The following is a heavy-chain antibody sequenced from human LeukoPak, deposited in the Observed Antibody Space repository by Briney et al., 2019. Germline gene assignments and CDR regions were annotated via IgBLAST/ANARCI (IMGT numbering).Heavy chain of an antibody. J-gene: IGHJ4*02. CDR2: IYYSGST. CDR3: ASEHTFGGVID. CDR1: GGSISSYY. V-gene: IGHV4-59*08. D-gene: IGHD3-16*01. Sequence: PSETLSLTCTVSGGSISSYYWSWIRQSPGKGLEWIGYIYYSGSTYYNPSLKSRVTISVDTSKNQFSLKLSSVTAADTAVYYCASEHTFGGVIDWGQGTLVTVSS.